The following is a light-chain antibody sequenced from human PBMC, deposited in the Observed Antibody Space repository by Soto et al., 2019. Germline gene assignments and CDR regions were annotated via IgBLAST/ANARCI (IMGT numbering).Light chain of an antibody. CDR3: CSYAGTYSFV. CDR2: DVT. J-gene: IGLJ1*01. Sequence: HSALTQPRSVSGSPGQSVTISCTGTSSDVGGYNYVSWYQQHPDKAPQLLIYDVTKRPSGVPDRFSGSKSDNTASLSISGLQADDEADYFCCSYAGTYSFVFGTGTKVTVL. V-gene: IGLV2-11*01. CDR1: SSDVGGYNY.